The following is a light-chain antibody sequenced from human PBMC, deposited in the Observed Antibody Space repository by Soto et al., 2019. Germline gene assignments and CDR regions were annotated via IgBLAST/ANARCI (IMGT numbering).Light chain of an antibody. V-gene: IGKV3-20*01. CDR3: QQFDSSVT. CDR1: QSVSSTF. Sequence: EIVLTQSPGSLSLSPGERATLSCRASQSVSSTFFAWYQQRPGQAPRLLMYGASSRATGNPERFSGSGSGTDFTLTISRLEPEDFAVYYCQQFDSSVTFGQGTNVEIK. CDR2: GAS. J-gene: IGKJ1*01.